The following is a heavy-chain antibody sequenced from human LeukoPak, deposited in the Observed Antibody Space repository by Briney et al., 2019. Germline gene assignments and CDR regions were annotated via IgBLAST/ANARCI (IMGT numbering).Heavy chain of an antibody. CDR2: MNPNSGNT. Sequence: ASVKVSCKASGYTFTSYDINWVRQATGQGLEWMGWMNPNSGNTGYAQKFQGRVTMTRNTSISTAYMELSSLRSEDTAVYYCARGALYQSQYCSGGSCYLGLDYWGQGTLVTVSS. CDR1: GYTFTSYD. V-gene: IGHV1-8*01. J-gene: IGHJ4*02. CDR3: ARGALYQSQYCSGGSCYLGLDY. D-gene: IGHD2-15*01.